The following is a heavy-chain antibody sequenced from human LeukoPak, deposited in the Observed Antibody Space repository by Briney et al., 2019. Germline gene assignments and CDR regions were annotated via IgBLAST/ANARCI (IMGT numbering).Heavy chain of an antibody. CDR2: IIPILGIA. Sequence: GASVKVSCKASGGTFSSYAISWVRQAPGQGLEWMGRIIPILGIANYAQKFQGRVTITTDESTSTAYMELSSLRSEDTAVYYCAILPPKYYYDSSGSESWFDPWGQGTLVTVSS. CDR1: GGTFSSYA. V-gene: IGHV1-69*04. CDR3: AILPPKYYYDSSGSESWFDP. J-gene: IGHJ5*02. D-gene: IGHD3-22*01.